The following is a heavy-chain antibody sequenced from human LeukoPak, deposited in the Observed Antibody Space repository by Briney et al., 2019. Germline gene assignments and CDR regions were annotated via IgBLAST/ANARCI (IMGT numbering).Heavy chain of an antibody. V-gene: IGHV4-4*07. J-gene: IGHJ5*02. CDR3: ARGSVRGEFDP. CDR2: IYADKTT. D-gene: IGHD3-10*01. CDR1: GGSFSTYY. Sequence: SETLSLTCSVSGGSFSTYYWSWIRQPAGKGLEWIGHIYADKTTDYNPSLKSRVTMSVDTSKNQFSLKLSSVTAADTAVYSCARGSVRGEFDPWGQGTLVTVSS.